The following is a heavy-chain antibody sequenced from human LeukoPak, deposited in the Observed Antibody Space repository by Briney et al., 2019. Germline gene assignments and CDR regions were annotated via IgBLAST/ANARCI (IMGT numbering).Heavy chain of an antibody. J-gene: IGHJ3*01. CDR3: AIEPTGSGHPGDV. V-gene: IGHV1-2*02. D-gene: IGHD6-19*01. Sequence: ASVKVSCKASVYTFTGYHIHWVRQAPGQGLEWMSSINLDTAGTEYPQKFQGRVTVTRYTPVTTAYMELSTLRFDDTATYYCAIEPTGSGHPGDVWGQGTMVTVSS. CDR2: INLDTAGT. CDR1: VYTFTGYH.